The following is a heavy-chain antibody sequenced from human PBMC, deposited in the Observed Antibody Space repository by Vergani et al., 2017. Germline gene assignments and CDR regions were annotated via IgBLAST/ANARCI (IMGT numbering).Heavy chain of an antibody. D-gene: IGHD3-3*01. CDR2: IYYSGST. V-gene: IGHV4-31*03. J-gene: IGHJ6*03. Sequence: QVQLQESGPGLVKPSQTLSLTCTVSGGSISSGGYYWSWIRQHPGKGLEWIGYIYYSGSTYYNPSLKSRVTISVDTSKNQFSLKLSSVTAADTAVYYCASARSQGGSGYRYYYYYYYMDVWGKGTTVTVSS. CDR1: GGSISSGGYY. CDR3: ASARSQGGSGYRYYYYYYYMDV.